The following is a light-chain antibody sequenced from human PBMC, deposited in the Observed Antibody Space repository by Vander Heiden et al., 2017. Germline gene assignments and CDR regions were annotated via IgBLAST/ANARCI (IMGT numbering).Light chain of an antibody. J-gene: IGKJ1*01. V-gene: IGKV1-5*03. Sequence: DIQMTQSPSTLSASVGDRVTITCRASQSISSWLAWYQQKPGKAPKLLIYKASNLESGVPSRVSGSGSGTEFTLSISSLQPDDCATYYCQQYNSYSPWTFGQGTKVEIK. CDR2: KAS. CDR1: QSISSW. CDR3: QQYNSYSPWT.